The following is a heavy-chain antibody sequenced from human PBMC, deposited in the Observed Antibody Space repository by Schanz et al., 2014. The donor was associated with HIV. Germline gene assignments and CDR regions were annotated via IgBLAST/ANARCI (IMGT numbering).Heavy chain of an antibody. D-gene: IGHD2-15*01. CDR3: ARNQYQMLPFDF. Sequence: QVRLVQSGAEVKKPGSSVKVSCKASGGTFSSFGISWVRQARGQGLEWMGGINPTNGKTFYTQKFRGRVTMTRDTSVNTASMEVSRLMSDDTAVYYCARNQYQMLPFDFWGQGTLVTVSS. J-gene: IGHJ4*02. CDR1: GGTFSSFG. CDR2: INPTNGKT. V-gene: IGHV1-2*02.